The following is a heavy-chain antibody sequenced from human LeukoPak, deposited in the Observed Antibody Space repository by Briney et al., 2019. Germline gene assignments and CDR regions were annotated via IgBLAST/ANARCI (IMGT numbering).Heavy chain of an antibody. CDR2: IYYSGST. D-gene: IGHD1-7*01. CDR3: ARGSRELYYFDY. J-gene: IGHJ4*02. Sequence: SETLSLTCTVSGGSIRPYYWSWMRQPPGKGPEWIGYIYYSGSTKYNPSLKSRVTISVDASKTQFSLKLNSVTAADTAVYYCARGSRELYYFDYWGQGTLVTVSS. V-gene: IGHV4-59*01. CDR1: GGSIRPYY.